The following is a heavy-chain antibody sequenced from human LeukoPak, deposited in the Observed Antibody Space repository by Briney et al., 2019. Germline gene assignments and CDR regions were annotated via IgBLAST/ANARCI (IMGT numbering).Heavy chain of an antibody. CDR3: AHIVVVTAIPDTDAFDI. CDR1: GLTFSSYA. D-gene: IGHD2-21*02. V-gene: IGHV3-30*04. J-gene: IGHJ3*02. Sequence: GGSLRLSCAASGLTFSSYAMHWVRQAPGKGLEGVAVISYDGSNKYYADSVKGRFTISRDNSKNALYLQMNSLRAEDTAVYYCAHIVVVTAIPDTDAFDIWGQGTMVTVSS. CDR2: ISYDGSNK.